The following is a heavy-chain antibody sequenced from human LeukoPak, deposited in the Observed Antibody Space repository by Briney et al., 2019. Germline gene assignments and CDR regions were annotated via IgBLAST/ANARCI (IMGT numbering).Heavy chain of an antibody. J-gene: IGHJ4*02. CDR2: ISSNGGST. CDR3: ARGGYYVSSGSSAY. Sequence: PGGALRLSCAASGFTFSSYAMHWVRQAPGKGVEYVSAISSNGGSTYYANTVKGKFTISRDNSKNTLYLQMGSLRAEDMAVYYCARGGYYVSSGSSAYWGQGALVTVSS. D-gene: IGHD3-22*01. V-gene: IGHV3-64*01. CDR1: GFTFSSYA.